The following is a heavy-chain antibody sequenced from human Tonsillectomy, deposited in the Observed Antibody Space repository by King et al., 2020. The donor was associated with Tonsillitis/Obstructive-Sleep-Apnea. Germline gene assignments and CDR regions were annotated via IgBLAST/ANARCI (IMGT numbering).Heavy chain of an antibody. V-gene: IGHV4-39*01. Sequence: QLQESGPGLVKPSETLSLTCTVSGGSISSSSYYWGWIRQPPGKGLEWIGSIYYSGSTYYNPSLKSRVTISVDTSKNQFSLKLSSVTAADTAVYYCARVKARYYYYMDVWGKGTTVTVSS. J-gene: IGHJ6*03. CDR2: IYYSGST. D-gene: IGHD3-22*01. CDR1: GGSISSSSYY. CDR3: ARVKARYYYYMDV.